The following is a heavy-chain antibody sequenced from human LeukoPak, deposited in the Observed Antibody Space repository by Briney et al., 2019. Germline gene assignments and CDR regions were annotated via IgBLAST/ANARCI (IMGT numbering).Heavy chain of an antibody. CDR1: GFTFSSYG. Sequence: GGSLRLSCAASGFTFSSYGMHWVRQAPGKGLEWVAVIWYDGSNKYYADSVKGRFTISRDNSKNTLYLQMNSLRAEDTAVYYCARDGENATLDYWGQGTLVTVSS. CDR3: ARDGENATLDY. V-gene: IGHV3-33*01. D-gene: IGHD1-1*01. CDR2: IWYDGSNK. J-gene: IGHJ4*02.